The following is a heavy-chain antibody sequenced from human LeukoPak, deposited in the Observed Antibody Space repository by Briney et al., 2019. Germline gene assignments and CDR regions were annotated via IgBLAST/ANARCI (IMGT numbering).Heavy chain of an antibody. D-gene: IGHD3-22*01. Sequence: SVKVSCKASGGTFSSYAISWVRQAPGQGLEWMGGIIPIFGTANYAQKFQGRVTITADESTSTAYMELSSLRSEDTAVYYCAGGPYYYDSNGYSYFNWFDPWGQGTLVTVSS. CDR1: GGTFSSYA. J-gene: IGHJ5*02. CDR2: IIPIFGTA. CDR3: AGGPYYYDSNGYSYFNWFDP. V-gene: IGHV1-69*01.